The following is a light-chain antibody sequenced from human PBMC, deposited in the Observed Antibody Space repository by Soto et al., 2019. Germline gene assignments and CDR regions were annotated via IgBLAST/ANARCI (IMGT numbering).Light chain of an antibody. Sequence: EIVLTQSPGTLSLSPGERATLSCRASQSVSSSYLAWYQQKPGQTPRLLIYAASSRATGTPDRFSGSGSGTDFTLTISRLEPEDSPVYYCEQYGSRWTFGQGTKVVIK. V-gene: IGKV3-20*01. CDR3: EQYGSRWT. CDR1: QSVSSSY. CDR2: AAS. J-gene: IGKJ1*01.